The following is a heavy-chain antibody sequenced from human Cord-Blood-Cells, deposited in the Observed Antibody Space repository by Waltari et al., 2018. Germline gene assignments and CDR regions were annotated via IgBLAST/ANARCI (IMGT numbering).Heavy chain of an antibody. V-gene: IGHV1-69*01. J-gene: IGHJ4*02. Sequence: QLRLVQSGAEVTKPGSSVKVSCKASGCTFSGSASSWGRQAPGQGLEWMGGIIPSFGTASYGQKFQGRVTITADESTSTAYMELSSLRAEDTAVYYCASDDGDYKPYNWGQGTLVTVSS. D-gene: IGHD4-17*01. CDR2: IIPSFGTA. CDR3: ASDDGDYKPYN. CDR1: GCTFSGSA.